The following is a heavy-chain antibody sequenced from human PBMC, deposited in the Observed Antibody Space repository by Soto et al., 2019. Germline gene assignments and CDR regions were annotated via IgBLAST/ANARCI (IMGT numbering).Heavy chain of an antibody. D-gene: IGHD3-16*01. J-gene: IGHJ4*02. V-gene: IGHV3-74*01. CDR1: GFTFSSYW. CDR2: INSDGSST. Sequence: GGSLRLSCAASGFTFSSYWMQWVRQAPGKGPVWVSRINSDGSSTTYAESVKGRFSVSRDNAKNTLYLQMDSLKTEDTAVYFCARDDRDYIWGSFRYFDSWGQGTQVTVSS. CDR3: ARDDRDYIWGSFRYFDS.